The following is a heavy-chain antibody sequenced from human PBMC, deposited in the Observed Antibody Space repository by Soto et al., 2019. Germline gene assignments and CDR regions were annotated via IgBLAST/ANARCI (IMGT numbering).Heavy chain of an antibody. CDR2: IIPILGIT. CDR3: ARTCGRYATGCVDY. D-gene: IGHD3-16*01. V-gene: IGHV1-69*02. CDR1: GGTFSSFT. J-gene: IGHJ4*02. Sequence: SVKVSCKASGGTFSSFTIDWVRQAPGQGLEWMGRIIPILGITHYAQKFQGRVTIDADKSSSTAYMEVSSLRSGDTAMYYCARTCGRYATGCVDYWGQGTLVTVSS.